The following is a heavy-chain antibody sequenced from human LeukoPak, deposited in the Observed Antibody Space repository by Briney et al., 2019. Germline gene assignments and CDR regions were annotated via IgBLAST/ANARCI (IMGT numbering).Heavy chain of an antibody. Sequence: PSETLSLTCTVSRXSISSSYWSWIRQPPGKGLEWIGYIYYSGSTNYNPSLKSRVTISVDTSRSQFSLKLSSVTAADTAVYYCAGTNYNILTGYDNWGQGTLVTVSS. CDR3: AGTNYNILTGYDN. J-gene: IGHJ4*02. V-gene: IGHV4-59*01. CDR2: IYYSGST. D-gene: IGHD3-9*01. CDR1: RXSISSSY.